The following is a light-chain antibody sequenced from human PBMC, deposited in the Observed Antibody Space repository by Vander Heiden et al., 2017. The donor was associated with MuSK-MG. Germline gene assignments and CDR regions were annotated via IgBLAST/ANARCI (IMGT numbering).Light chain of an antibody. V-gene: IGKV3-11*01. J-gene: IGKJ4*01. CDR2: DAS. CDR1: QSLSSY. CDR3: QQRNTWPLT. Sequence: EIVLTHSPATLSLSPGERATLSCRASQSLSSYLAWYQQKPGQAPRLLIYDASNSATGIPARFNRRGSGTDFTLTMSSLEPEDFAVYFCQQRNTWPLTLGGGTRVE.